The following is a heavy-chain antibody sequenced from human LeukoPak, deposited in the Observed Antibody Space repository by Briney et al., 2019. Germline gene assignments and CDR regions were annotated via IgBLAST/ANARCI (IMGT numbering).Heavy chain of an antibody. CDR2: INNDGSSA. Sequence: PGGSLRLSCAASGLTFNNYWIHWVRQVPGKGLFGVSRINNDGSSASYVDSVKGRFTISRDNAKNTLFLQMNSLRAEDTAVYYCARRGTGHGMDVWGQGTTVIVSS. CDR1: GLTFNNYW. V-gene: IGHV3-74*01. CDR3: ARRGTGHGMDV. J-gene: IGHJ6*02. D-gene: IGHD1-1*01.